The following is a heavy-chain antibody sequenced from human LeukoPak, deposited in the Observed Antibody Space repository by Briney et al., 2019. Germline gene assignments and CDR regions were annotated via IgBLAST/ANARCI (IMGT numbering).Heavy chain of an antibody. CDR1: GFTFSSYG. CDR3: AKDRGWLPDY. Sequence: GGSLRLSCAASGFTFSSYGMHWVRQAPGKGLEWVAVISYDGSNKYYADSVKGRFTISRDNSKNTPYLQMNSLRAEDTAVYYCAKDRGWLPDYWGQGTLVIVSS. V-gene: IGHV3-30*18. D-gene: IGHD6-19*01. CDR2: ISYDGSNK. J-gene: IGHJ4*02.